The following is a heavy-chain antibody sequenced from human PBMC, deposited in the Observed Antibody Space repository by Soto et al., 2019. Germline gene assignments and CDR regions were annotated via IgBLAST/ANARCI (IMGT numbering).Heavy chain of an antibody. CDR2: ISSSSSYI. CDR1: GFTFSSYS. J-gene: IGHJ6*02. D-gene: IGHD6-19*01. CDR3: ASTPEGDSSGWSYYYYYGMDV. Sequence: GGSLRLSCAASGFTFSSYSMNWVRQAPGKGLEWVSSISSSSSYIYYADSAKGRFTISRDNAKNSLYLQMNSLRAEDTAVYYGASTPEGDSSGWSYYYYYGMDVWGQGTTVTVSS. V-gene: IGHV3-21*01.